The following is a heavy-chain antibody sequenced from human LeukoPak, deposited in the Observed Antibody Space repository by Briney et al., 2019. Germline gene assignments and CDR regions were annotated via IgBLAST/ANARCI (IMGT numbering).Heavy chain of an antibody. Sequence: PSETLSLTCTVSGGSISSNSYYWGWIRQPPGKGLEWIGSFYYSGSTYYNPSLKSRVTISVDTSKNQFSLKLSSVTAADTAVYYCARVGIYYDSSGYFWPHWFDPWGQGTLVTVSS. V-gene: IGHV4-39*07. CDR3: ARVGIYYDSSGYFWPHWFDP. CDR1: GGSISSNSYY. D-gene: IGHD3-22*01. J-gene: IGHJ5*02. CDR2: FYYSGST.